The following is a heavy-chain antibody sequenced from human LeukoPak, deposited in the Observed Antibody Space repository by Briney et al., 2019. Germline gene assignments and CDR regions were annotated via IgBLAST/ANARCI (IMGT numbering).Heavy chain of an antibody. J-gene: IGHJ4*02. CDR1: GLTFSDYS. CDR3: ARDNVYDSSGYYSLYFDY. Sequence: GGSLRLSCAASGLTFSDYSMSWVRQAPGKGLEWVSSISGNSIYIYLADSVKGRFTISRDNAKNSLSLQMNSLRAEDTAVYYCARDNVYDSSGYYSLYFDYWGQGTLVTVSS. CDR2: ISGNSIYI. D-gene: IGHD3-22*01. V-gene: IGHV3-21*01.